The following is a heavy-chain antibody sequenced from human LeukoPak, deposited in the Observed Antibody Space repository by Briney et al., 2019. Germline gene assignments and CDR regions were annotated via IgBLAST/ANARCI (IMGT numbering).Heavy chain of an antibody. Sequence: SETLSLTCTVSGGSISSRSYYWSWIRQPPGKGLEWIGEINHSGSTNYNPSLKSRVTISVDTSKNQFSLKLSSVTAADTAVYYCARGSLWSSQPNAFDIWGQGTMVTVSS. J-gene: IGHJ3*02. D-gene: IGHD3-3*01. V-gene: IGHV4-39*07. CDR1: GGSISSRSYY. CDR2: INHSGST. CDR3: ARGSLWSSQPNAFDI.